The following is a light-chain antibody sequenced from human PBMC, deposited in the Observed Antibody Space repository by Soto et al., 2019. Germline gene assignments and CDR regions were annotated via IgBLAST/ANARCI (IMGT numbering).Light chain of an antibody. CDR2: DDT. Sequence: QSVLTQPPSVSGAPGQRVTISCTGSSSSVGAGYDVHWYQQLPGTAPKLLIYDDTNRPSGVPDRFSGSKSGTSASLAITGLQAEDEADYYCQSYDSSLRGFVFGTGIKLTVL. J-gene: IGLJ1*01. V-gene: IGLV1-40*01. CDR1: SSSVGAGYD. CDR3: QSYDSSLRGFV.